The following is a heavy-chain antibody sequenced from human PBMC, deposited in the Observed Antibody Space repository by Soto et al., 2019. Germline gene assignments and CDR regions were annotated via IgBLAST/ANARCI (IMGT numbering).Heavy chain of an antibody. J-gene: IGHJ6*02. CDR3: AGRWNYYYVMDV. CDR1: GGSFSGFY. CDR2: INHSGST. V-gene: IGHV4-34*01. Sequence: PSETLSLTCAVYGGSFSGFYWSWIRQPPGKGLEWIGEINHSGSTNYSPSLKSRVNISVDTSKNQFSLKLSSVTAADTAVYYCAGRWNYYYVMDVWGPGTTVTVS.